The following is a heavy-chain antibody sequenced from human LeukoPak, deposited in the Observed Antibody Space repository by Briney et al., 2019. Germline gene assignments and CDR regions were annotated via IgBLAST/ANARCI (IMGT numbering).Heavy chain of an antibody. D-gene: IGHD3-16*01. CDR3: ARHNCYDS. CDR1: GYTFSNFW. J-gene: IGHJ4*02. V-gene: IGHV5-51*01. Sequence: GESLKISCKGSGYTFSNFWTAWVRQMPGKGLEWVGMIYGGDSNTRYSPSFQGQVTISADKSTGTAYLQWTSLTASDTAMYYCARHNCYDSWGQGTLVTVSS. CDR2: IYGGDSNT.